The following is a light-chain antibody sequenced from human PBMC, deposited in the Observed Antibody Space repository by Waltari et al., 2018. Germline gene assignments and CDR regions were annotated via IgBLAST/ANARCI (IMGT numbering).Light chain of an antibody. V-gene: IGLV2-23*02. J-gene: IGLJ3*02. CDR2: EVT. Sequence: QSALTQPASVSGSPGQSITISCTRTSRDFESPNLLTWFQQRPGKAPKLIIFEVTQRPSGISDRFSGSRSGPTASLTISGLQAEDEADYYCCSYAGRATFAWVFGGGTKLTVL. CDR3: CSYAGRATFAWV. CDR1: SRDFESPNL.